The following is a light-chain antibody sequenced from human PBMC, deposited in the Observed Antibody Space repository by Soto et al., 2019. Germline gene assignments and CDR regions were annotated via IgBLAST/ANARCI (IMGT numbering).Light chain of an antibody. J-gene: IGKJ1*01. V-gene: IGKV1-5*01. CDR1: QSISSW. CDR2: DAS. CDR3: QQYNSYSWT. Sequence: EIQMTQSPSILSASVGDRFTITCLASQSISSWLAWYQQKPGKAPKLLIYDASSLESGVTSRFSGSGSGTEFTLTISSLQPDDFATYYCQQYNSYSWTVGQVTKVEIK.